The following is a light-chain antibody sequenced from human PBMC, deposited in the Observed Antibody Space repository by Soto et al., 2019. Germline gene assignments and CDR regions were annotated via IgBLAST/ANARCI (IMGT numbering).Light chain of an antibody. Sequence: QSALPQTPSVSGTPGQTVTISCSGSSSNIGSSYVFWFQHLPGTAPKLLMYNNNQRPSGVPDRVSASKSGTSASLAISGLRSEDEADYYCAAWDDRVSGYVFGTGTKLTVL. V-gene: IGLV1-47*02. CDR1: SSNIGSSY. J-gene: IGLJ1*01. CDR2: NNN. CDR3: AAWDDRVSGYV.